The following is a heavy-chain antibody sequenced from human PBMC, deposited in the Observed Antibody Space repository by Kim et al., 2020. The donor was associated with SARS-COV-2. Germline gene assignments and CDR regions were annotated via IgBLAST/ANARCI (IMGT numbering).Heavy chain of an antibody. D-gene: IGHD3-16*01. CDR1: GFTFSSYA. Sequence: GGSLRLSCAASGFTFSSYAMHWVRQAPGKGLEWVAVISYDGSNKYYADSVKGRFTISRDNSKNTLYLQMNSLRAEDTAVYYCARGYDYVWGSTLGYFDY. J-gene: IGHJ4*01. CDR2: ISYDGSNK. CDR3: ARGYDYVWGSTLGYFDY. V-gene: IGHV3-30*04.